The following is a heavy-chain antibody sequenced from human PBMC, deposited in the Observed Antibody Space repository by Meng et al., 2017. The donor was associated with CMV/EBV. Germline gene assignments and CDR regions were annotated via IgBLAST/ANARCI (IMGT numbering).Heavy chain of an antibody. D-gene: IGHD1-26*01. CDR3: ARESGSVGDY. Sequence: QPVQSREEVTKPGTSVKVSSKASVYTFTSYYMHWVGRAPVQGLEWMGITNPSSGSPSYAQKFQGRVTMTRDTSTSTVYMELSSLRSEDTAVYYCARESGSVGDYWGQGTLVTVSS. CDR2: TNPSSGSP. CDR1: VYTFTSYY. J-gene: IGHJ4*02. V-gene: IGHV1-46*01.